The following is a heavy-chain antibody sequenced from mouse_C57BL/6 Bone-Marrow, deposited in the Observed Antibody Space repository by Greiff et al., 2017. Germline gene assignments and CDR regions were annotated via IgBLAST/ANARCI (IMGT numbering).Heavy chain of an antibody. Sequence: VQLQQSGAELVKPGASVKLSCKASGYTFTSYWMQWVKQRPGQGLEWIGEIDPSDSYTNYNQKFKGKATVTVDTSSSTAYMQLSSLTSEDSAVDYGAPIYYYGSSFAYWGQGTLVTVSA. CDR2: IDPSDSYT. D-gene: IGHD1-1*01. V-gene: IGHV1-50*01. J-gene: IGHJ3*01. CDR1: GYTFTSYW. CDR3: APIYYYGSSFAY.